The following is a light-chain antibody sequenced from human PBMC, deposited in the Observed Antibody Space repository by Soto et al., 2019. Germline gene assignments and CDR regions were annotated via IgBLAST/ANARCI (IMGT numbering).Light chain of an antibody. CDR2: DVS. Sequence: EIVMTQSPDTLSVSPGERATLTCRAGQCVTTNFAWYQQKSGQSPRLLIYDVSIRATGVPARFSATGSETDFTLTISGLQSEDFAIYYCQQRTKWRTFGQGTKVDI. V-gene: IGKV3-15*01. J-gene: IGKJ1*01. CDR1: QCVTTN. CDR3: QQRTKWRT.